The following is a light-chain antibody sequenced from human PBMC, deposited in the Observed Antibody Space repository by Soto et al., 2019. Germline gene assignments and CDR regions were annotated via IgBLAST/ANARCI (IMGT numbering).Light chain of an antibody. Sequence: DIQMTQSPSTLSASVGDRGTITCRASQSISSWLAWYQQKPGKAPKLLIYKASSLESGVPSRFSGSGSGTEFTLTISSLQPDDFATYYCQQYNSYSLTFGGGTDVEIK. CDR2: KAS. V-gene: IGKV1-5*03. CDR1: QSISSW. CDR3: QQYNSYSLT. J-gene: IGKJ4*01.